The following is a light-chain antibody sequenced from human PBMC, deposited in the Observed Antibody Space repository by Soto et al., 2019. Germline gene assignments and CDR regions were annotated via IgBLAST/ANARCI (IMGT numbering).Light chain of an antibody. CDR2: GAS. CDR3: QQYNNWTPWT. Sequence: EIVMTQSPATLSLAPGERAILSCRASQSVSSNLAWYHQKPGQAPRLLIYGASTRPTGITARFSGSGSGTEFTLTISSLQSEDFAVYYCQQYNNWTPWTCGQGTKVEIK. J-gene: IGKJ1*01. V-gene: IGKV3-15*01. CDR1: QSVSSN.